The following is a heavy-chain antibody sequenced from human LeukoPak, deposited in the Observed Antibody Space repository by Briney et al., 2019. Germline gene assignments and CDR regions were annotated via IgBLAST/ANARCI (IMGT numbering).Heavy chain of an antibody. CDR2: IYTSGST. V-gene: IGHV4-61*02. CDR3: AREGQSAADV. J-gene: IGHJ6*04. D-gene: IGHD2-2*01. Sequence: KPSQTLSLTCTVSGDSISSGGYYWSWIRQPAGKGLEWIGRIYTSGSTNYNPSLKSRVIILVDTSKNQFSLKLSSVTAADTAVYYCAREGQSAADVWGKGTTVTVSS. CDR1: GDSISSGGYY.